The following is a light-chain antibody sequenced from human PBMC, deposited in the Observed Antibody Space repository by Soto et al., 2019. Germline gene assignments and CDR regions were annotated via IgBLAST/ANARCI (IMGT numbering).Light chain of an antibody. J-gene: IGLJ3*02. CDR2: EVS. V-gene: IGLV2-14*01. CDR1: SSDVGGYNY. Sequence: QSALTQPASVSGSPGQSITISCTGTSSDVGGYNYVSWYQQHPGKAPKLMIYEVSNRPSGVSNRFSGSKSGNTASLTISGLQAEDEADYYCISYTSSSTLLFGGGTKVTV. CDR3: ISYTSSSTLL.